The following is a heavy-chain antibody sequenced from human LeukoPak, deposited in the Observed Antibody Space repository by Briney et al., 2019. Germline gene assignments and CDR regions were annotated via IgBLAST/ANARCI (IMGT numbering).Heavy chain of an antibody. CDR1: GFTFVNAS. V-gene: IGHV3-15*01. CDR3: TTGNP. CDR2: MKSKPEGGTT. J-gene: IGHJ5*02. Sequence: PGGSLRLSCLTSGFTFVNASMSWVRQAPGKGLEWVGLMKSKPEGGTTFYAAPVRGRFTISRDDSRNTLYLQMTSLTIGDTGVYYCTTGNPWGQGTLVTVPS.